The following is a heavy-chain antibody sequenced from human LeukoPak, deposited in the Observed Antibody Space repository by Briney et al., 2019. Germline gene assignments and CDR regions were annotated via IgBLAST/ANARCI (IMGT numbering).Heavy chain of an antibody. CDR3: AKWSGRDYGSGSGAFDI. D-gene: IGHD3-10*01. CDR1: GFTFSSYG. J-gene: IGHJ3*02. V-gene: IGHV3-33*06. Sequence: PGRSLRLSCAASGFTFSSYGMHWVRQAPGKGLEWVAVIWYDGSNKYYADSVKGRFTISRDNSKNTLYLQVNSLRAEDTAVYYCAKWSGRDYGSGSGAFDICGQGTMVTVSS. CDR2: IWYDGSNK.